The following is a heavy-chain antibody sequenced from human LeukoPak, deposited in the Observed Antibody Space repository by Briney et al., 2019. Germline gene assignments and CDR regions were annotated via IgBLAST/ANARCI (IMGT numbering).Heavy chain of an antibody. Sequence: GRSLRLSCAASGFTFSSDGMHWVRQAPGKGLEWVAVISYDGSNKYYADSVKGRFTISRDNSKNTLYLQMNSLRAEDTAVYYCAKDVAVDTATYFDYWGQGTLVTVSS. D-gene: IGHD5-18*01. CDR3: AKDVAVDTATYFDY. V-gene: IGHV3-30*18. J-gene: IGHJ4*02. CDR1: GFTFSSDG. CDR2: ISYDGSNK.